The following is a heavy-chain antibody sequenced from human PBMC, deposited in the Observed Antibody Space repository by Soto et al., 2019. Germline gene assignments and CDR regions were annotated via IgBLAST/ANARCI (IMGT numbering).Heavy chain of an antibody. V-gene: IGHV1-18*01. CDR3: ARGESKGDV. CDR2: ISAYNGTT. Sequence: QVQLVQSGAEVKKPGASVKVSCKASGYTFTSYGISWVRQAPGQGREWMGWISAYNGTTNYAQKLQARVTMTTDTCRSTAYRELMRRGSGEAAVYNCARGESKGDVWCQGTTVTVSS. D-gene: IGHD1-26*01. CDR1: GYTFTSYG. J-gene: IGHJ6*02.